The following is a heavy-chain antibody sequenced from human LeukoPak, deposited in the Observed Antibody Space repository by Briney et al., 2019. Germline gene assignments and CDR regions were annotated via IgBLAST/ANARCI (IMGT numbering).Heavy chain of an antibody. J-gene: IGHJ3*02. V-gene: IGHV1-69*13. CDR2: IIPIFGTA. CDR1: GGTFSSYA. Sequence: GASVKVSCKASGGTFSSYAISWVRQAPGQGLEWMGGIIPIFGTANYAQKFQGRVTITADESTSTAYMELSSLRSEDTAVYYCASPESSVVITLGGAFDIWGQGTMVTVSS. D-gene: IGHD3-22*01. CDR3: ASPESSVVITLGGAFDI.